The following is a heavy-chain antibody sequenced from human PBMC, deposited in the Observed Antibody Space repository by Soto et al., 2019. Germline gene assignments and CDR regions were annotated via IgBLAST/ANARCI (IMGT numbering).Heavy chain of an antibody. J-gene: IGHJ4*02. CDR2: IYHSGDT. CDR1: GAYVNTGGYY. D-gene: IGHD1-1*01. V-gene: IGHV4-31*03. CDR3: ARAPGNERLDY. Sequence: QVQLQESGPGLVKPSQTLSLTCTVSGAYVNTGGYYWSWVRQYPGKGLEWIGYIYHSGDTYYNPSIKXXLTISVETSKNHFSLSLSSVTVADTAVYYCARAPGNERLDYWGQGTLVIVSS.